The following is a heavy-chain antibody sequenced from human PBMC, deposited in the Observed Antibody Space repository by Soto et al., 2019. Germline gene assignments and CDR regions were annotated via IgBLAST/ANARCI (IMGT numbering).Heavy chain of an antibody. Sequence: QVQLQESGPGLVKPSETLSLTCTVSGGSISSYYWSWIRQPPGKGLEWIGYIYYSGSTNYNPSLKSRVTISVDTSKNQFSLKLSSVTAADTAVYYCERAPFSIAPWYYYMDVWGKGTTVTVSS. D-gene: IGHD2-15*01. CDR1: GGSISSYY. J-gene: IGHJ6*03. CDR3: ERAPFSIAPWYYYMDV. CDR2: IYYSGST. V-gene: IGHV4-59*01.